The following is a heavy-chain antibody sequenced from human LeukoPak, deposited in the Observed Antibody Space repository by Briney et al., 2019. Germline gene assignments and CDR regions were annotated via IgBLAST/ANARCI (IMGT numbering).Heavy chain of an antibody. CDR2: ISGSGGST. Sequence: GGSLRLSCAASGFTFSSYAMSWVRQAPGKGLEWVSAISGSGGSTYYADSVKGRFTISRDNSKNTLYLQMNSLRAEDTAVYYCAKGRFLEWLPNWSDPWGQGTLVTVSS. J-gene: IGHJ5*02. V-gene: IGHV3-23*01. CDR3: AKGRFLEWLPNWSDP. CDR1: GFTFSSYA. D-gene: IGHD3-3*01.